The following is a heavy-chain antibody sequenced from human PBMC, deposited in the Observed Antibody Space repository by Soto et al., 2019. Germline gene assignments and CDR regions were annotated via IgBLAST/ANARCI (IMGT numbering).Heavy chain of an antibody. CDR2: IYSGGST. CDR3: ALSLLIAIPLPRAFDI. D-gene: IGHD2-21*01. CDR1: GFTVSGNY. J-gene: IGHJ3*02. V-gene: IGHV3-53*04. Sequence: GGSLRLSCAASGFTVSGNYMSLVRQAPEKGLEWVSVIYSGGSTYYADFVKGRFTISRHNSKNTLYLQMNSLSADDTAVFYCALSLLIAIPLPRAFDIWGQATMVTVSS.